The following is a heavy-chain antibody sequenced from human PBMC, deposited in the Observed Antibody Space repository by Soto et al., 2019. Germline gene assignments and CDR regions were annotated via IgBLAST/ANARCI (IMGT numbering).Heavy chain of an antibody. J-gene: IGHJ4*02. CDR1: GFTFSTYS. CDR3: ARGGTMWGRTDY. D-gene: IGHD3-10*02. V-gene: IGHV3-48*02. Sequence: GGSLRLSCAASGFTFSTYSMHWVRQAPGKGPEWVSYISTSSSTIYYADSVKGRFTISRDNAKSSLYLQMNSLRDEDTAVYYGARGGTMWGRTDYWGEGTLVTVSS. CDR2: ISTSSSTI.